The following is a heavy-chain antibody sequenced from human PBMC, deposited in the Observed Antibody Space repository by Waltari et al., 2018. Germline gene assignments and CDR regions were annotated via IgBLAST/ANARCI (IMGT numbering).Heavy chain of an antibody. V-gene: IGHV3-33*01. Sequence: VQSGGGVVQPGKSLRLYGVGSGFNFNEYGMHWVRQAPGKGLGWGAVIWSEGMKVHYADSVQGRFVISRDNSKKTLYLQMNSLRGEDTGLYYCTRVFPGIGIIGNFDQWGQGTQVTVSS. CDR3: TRVFPGIGIIGNFDQ. CDR1: GFNFNEYG. CDR2: IWSEGMKV. J-gene: IGHJ4*02.